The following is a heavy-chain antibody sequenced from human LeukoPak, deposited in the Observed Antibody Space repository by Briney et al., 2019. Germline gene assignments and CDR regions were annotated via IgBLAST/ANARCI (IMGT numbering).Heavy chain of an antibody. D-gene: IGHD2-21*01. CDR1: GFTFSDYY. CDR2: ISRRGFNT. CDR3: ARDRGEGLFDY. V-gene: IGHV3-11*01. Sequence: GGSLRLSCAASGFTFSDYYLGWIRQAPGKGLEWISDISRRGFNTYYADSVRGRFTISRDNANKSLYLQMNSLRPEDTAVYYCARDRGEGLFDYWGQGTLVTVSS. J-gene: IGHJ4*02.